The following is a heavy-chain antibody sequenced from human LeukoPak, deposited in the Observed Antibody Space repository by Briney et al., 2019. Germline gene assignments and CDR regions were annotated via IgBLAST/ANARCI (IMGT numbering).Heavy chain of an antibody. CDR2: ISGVGDRT. D-gene: IGHD3-3*01. CDR3: AKGFGDTTFGVVTANDY. V-gene: IGHV3-23*01. CDR1: GFTFSRYA. Sequence: GGSLRLSCAASGFTFSRYAMTWVRQAPGKGLGWVSTISGVGDRTYFADSVKGRFTVSRDNSKSTLYLQLNRLRAEDTAVYYCAKGFGDTTFGVVTANDYWGQGILVIVSS. J-gene: IGHJ4*02.